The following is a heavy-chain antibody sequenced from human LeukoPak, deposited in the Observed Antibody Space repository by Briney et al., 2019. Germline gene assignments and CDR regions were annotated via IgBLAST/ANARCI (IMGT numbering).Heavy chain of an antibody. D-gene: IGHD3-22*01. V-gene: IGHV3-30*02. CDR2: IRYDGSNK. CDR1: GFTFSSYG. CDR3: AKDDSSGYYYQLGDY. Sequence: PGGSLRLSCAASGFTFSSYGMHWVRQAPGKGLEWVAFIRYDGSNKYYADSVKGRFTISRDNPKNTLYLQMNSLRAEDTAVYYCAKDDSSGYYYQLGDYWGQGTLVTVSS. J-gene: IGHJ4*02.